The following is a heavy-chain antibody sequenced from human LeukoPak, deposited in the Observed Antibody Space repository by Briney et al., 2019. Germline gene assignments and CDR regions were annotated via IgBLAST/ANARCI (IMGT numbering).Heavy chain of an antibody. D-gene: IGHD2-2*01. CDR3: ARDDCSSISCYHNWFDP. V-gene: IGHV3-7*01. CDR1: GFTFSSYW. Sequence: GGSLRLSCAASGFTFSSYWMSWVRQAPGKGLEWVANIKQDGSEKYYVDSVKGRSTISRDNAKNSLYLQMNSLRAEDTAVYYCARDDCSSISCYHNWFDPWGQGTLVTVSS. CDR2: IKQDGSEK. J-gene: IGHJ5*02.